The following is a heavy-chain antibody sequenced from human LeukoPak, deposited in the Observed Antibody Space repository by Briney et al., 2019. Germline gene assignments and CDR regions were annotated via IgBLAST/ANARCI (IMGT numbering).Heavy chain of an antibody. CDR3: ARDPGIWQQLGYFDY. D-gene: IGHD5-24*01. Sequence: SETLSLTCTVSGGSVSSGSYYWSWIRQPPGKGLEWIGYISYSGSTNYNPFLKSRVTISVDTSKNHFSLRLSSVTAADTAVYYCARDPGIWQQLGYFDYWGQGSLVTVSS. CDR2: ISYSGST. J-gene: IGHJ4*02. V-gene: IGHV4-61*03. CDR1: GGSVSSGSYY.